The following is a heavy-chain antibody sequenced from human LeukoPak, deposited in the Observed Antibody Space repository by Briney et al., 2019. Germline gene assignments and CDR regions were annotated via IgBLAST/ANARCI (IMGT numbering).Heavy chain of an antibody. Sequence: SETLSLTCTVSGGSISSYYWSWIRQPPGNGLEWIGYIYYSGSTNYNPSLKSRVTISVDTSKNQFSLKLSSVTAADTAVYYCARADRGRDYYYYGMDVWGQGTTVTVSS. V-gene: IGHV4-59*01. CDR3: ARADRGRDYYYYGMDV. D-gene: IGHD3-10*01. CDR2: IYYSGST. CDR1: GGSISSYY. J-gene: IGHJ6*02.